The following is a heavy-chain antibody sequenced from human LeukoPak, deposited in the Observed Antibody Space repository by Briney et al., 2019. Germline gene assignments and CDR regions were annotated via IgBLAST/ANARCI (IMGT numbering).Heavy chain of an antibody. Sequence: SETLSLTCTVSDGSISSKNHFWGWIRQPPGKGLEWIGSIYYSGSPYYNPSLWSRVTMSVDLSRNQFSLMLRSVTAADTAVYYCARSKAHLSTSWYGTWFDPWGQGTLVTVSS. CDR2: IYYSGSP. D-gene: IGHD2-2*01. J-gene: IGHJ5*02. CDR1: DGSISSKNHF. V-gene: IGHV4-39*07. CDR3: ARSKAHLSTSWYGTWFDP.